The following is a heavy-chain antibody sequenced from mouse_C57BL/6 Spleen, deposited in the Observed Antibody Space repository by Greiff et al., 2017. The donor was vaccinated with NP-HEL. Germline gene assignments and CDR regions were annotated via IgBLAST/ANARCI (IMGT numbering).Heavy chain of an antibody. CDR2: INPNNGGT. V-gene: IGHV1-22*01. CDR3: ARLGDYGNYD. Sequence: EVQLQQSGPELVKPGASVKMSCKASGYTFIDYNMHWVKQSHGKSLEWIGYINPNNGGTSYNQKFKGKATLTVNKSSSTAYMELRSLTSEDSAVYYCARLGDYGNYDWGQGTTLTVSS. D-gene: IGHD2-1*01. CDR1: GYTFIDYN. J-gene: IGHJ2*01.